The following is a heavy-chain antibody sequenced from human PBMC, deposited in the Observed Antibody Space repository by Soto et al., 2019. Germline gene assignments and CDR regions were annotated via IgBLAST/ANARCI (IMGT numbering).Heavy chain of an antibody. J-gene: IGHJ6*02. Sequence: EMQLVESGGGLVQPGGSLRLSCAASGFTFSDYSMNWVRQTPGKGLEWLSYISFRSIVIYYADSVKGRFTISRDDAKNSVFLQMNSLRDEDTAIYYCTRDWGRAYGMDVWGQGTTVTVSS. D-gene: IGHD3-16*01. V-gene: IGHV3-48*02. CDR1: GFTFSDYS. CDR3: TRDWGRAYGMDV. CDR2: ISFRSIVI.